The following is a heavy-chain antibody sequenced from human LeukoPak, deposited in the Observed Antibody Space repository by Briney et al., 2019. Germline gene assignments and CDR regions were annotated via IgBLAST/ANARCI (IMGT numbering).Heavy chain of an antibody. CDR2: VSTYNSET. D-gene: IGHD3-3*01. Sequence: ASVKVSCKAYGYYFSSNGISWVRLAPGQGLEWVGWVSTYNSETNYAPKFRGRVSMTADTSTSTAYMELRSLTPDDTAVYYCVKDNWSEFDPWGQGTLVTVSS. CDR1: GYYFSSNG. CDR3: VKDNWSEFDP. V-gene: IGHV1-18*01. J-gene: IGHJ5*02.